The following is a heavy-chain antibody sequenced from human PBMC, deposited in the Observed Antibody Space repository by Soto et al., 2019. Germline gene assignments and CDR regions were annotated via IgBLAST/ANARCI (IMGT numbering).Heavy chain of an antibody. Sequence: PGGSLRLSCAASGFAFSSYWMHWVRQTPGKGPVWVSRIYNHGSRTAHADSVKGRFTISRDNAKNTMYLQMSSLTVEDTAVYYCARDLSGDTTPYFDLWGQGTLVTVSS. CDR2: IYNHGSRT. CDR1: GFAFSSYW. J-gene: IGHJ4*02. V-gene: IGHV3-74*01. D-gene: IGHD1-1*01. CDR3: ARDLSGDTTPYFDL.